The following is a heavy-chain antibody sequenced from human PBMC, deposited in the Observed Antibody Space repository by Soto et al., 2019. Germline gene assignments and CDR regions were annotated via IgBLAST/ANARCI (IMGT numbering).Heavy chain of an antibody. Sequence: PGGSLRLSCTASGFTFGDYAMSWFRQAPGKGLEWVGFIRSKAYGGTTEYAASVKGRFTISRDDSKSIAYLQMNSLKTEVTAVYYCTRLGMVGVAFDCWGQGTLVTVSS. CDR3: TRLGMVGVAFDC. J-gene: IGHJ4*02. CDR2: IRSKAYGGTT. D-gene: IGHD3-22*01. V-gene: IGHV3-49*03. CDR1: GFTFGDYA.